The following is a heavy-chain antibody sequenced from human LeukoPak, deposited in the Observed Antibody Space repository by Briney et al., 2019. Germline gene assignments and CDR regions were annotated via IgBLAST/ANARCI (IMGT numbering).Heavy chain of an antibody. J-gene: IGHJ4*02. CDR3: ARVSGSYSNFLDY. V-gene: IGHV3-48*03. CDR2: ISSSGSTI. D-gene: IGHD1-26*01. CDR1: GFTYSSYA. Sequence: GGSLRLSCAASGFTYSSYAMSWVRQAPGKGLEWVSYISSSGSTIYYADSVKGRFTISRDNAKNSLYLQMNSLRAEDTAVYYCARVSGSYSNFLDYWGQGTLVTVSS.